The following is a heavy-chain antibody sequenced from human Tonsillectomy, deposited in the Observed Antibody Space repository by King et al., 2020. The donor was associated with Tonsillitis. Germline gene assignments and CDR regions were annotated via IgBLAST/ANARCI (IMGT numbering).Heavy chain of an antibody. CDR1: GFSFRDYG. J-gene: IGHJ4*02. Sequence: VQLVESGGGFVQPGRSLRLSCSASGFSFRDYGMSWVRQAPGKGLEWVGFIRSKGHGGTTEYAASVKGRFSISREDSANIAYMQMDRLKTEDTAVYYWARSPCRDGACYGFLSYFDNWGQGALVTVSS. CDR2: IRSKGHGGTT. D-gene: IGHD2-21*02. CDR3: ARSPCRDGACYGFLSYFDN. V-gene: IGHV3-49*04.